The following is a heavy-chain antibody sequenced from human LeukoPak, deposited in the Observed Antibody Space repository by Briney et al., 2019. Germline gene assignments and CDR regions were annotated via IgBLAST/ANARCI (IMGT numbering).Heavy chain of an antibody. CDR1: EFTFSSYG. CDR2: ISYDGSNK. V-gene: IGHV3-30*18. CDR3: AKGGYSSGWTDFDY. D-gene: IGHD6-19*01. J-gene: IGHJ4*02. Sequence: GGSLRLSCAASEFTFSSYGMHWVRQAPGKGLEWVAVISYDGSNKYYADSVKGRFTISRDNSKNTLYLQMNSLRAEDTAVYYCAKGGYSSGWTDFDYWGQGTLVTVSS.